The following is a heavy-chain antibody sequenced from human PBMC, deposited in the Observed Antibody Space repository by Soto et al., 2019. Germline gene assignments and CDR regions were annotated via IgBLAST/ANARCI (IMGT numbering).Heavy chain of an antibody. CDR1: GFSLSTSGVG. CDR3: PKREKYGSNTSCYKIRVFDP. D-gene: IGHD2-2*01. J-gene: IGHJ5*02. CDR2: IYWDDDK. Sequence: SGPTLVNPTQTLTLTSTFSGFSLSTSGVGVGWIRQPPGKALEWLALIYWDDDKRYSPSLKSRLTITKDTSKNQVVLTMTNMEPVDTAKYYCPKREKYGSNTSCYKIRVFDPWGKVPLVTVS. V-gene: IGHV2-5*02.